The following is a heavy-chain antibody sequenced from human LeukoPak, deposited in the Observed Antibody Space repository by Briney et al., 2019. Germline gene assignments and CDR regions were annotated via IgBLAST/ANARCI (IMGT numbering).Heavy chain of an antibody. CDR1: GGTFSSYA. Sequence: ASVKVSCKASGGTFSSYAISWVRPAPGQGLEWMGRIIPILGIANYAQKFQGRVTITADKSTSTAYMELSSLRSEDTAVYYCAKGYYYDSSGYYNWGQGTLVTVSS. CDR3: AKGYYYDSSGYYN. V-gene: IGHV1-69*04. CDR2: IIPILGIA. D-gene: IGHD3-22*01. J-gene: IGHJ4*02.